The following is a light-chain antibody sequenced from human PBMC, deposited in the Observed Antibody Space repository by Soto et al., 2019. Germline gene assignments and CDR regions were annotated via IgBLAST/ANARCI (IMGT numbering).Light chain of an antibody. J-gene: IGLJ3*02. V-gene: IGLV2-14*01. CDR3: SSYTTSSTRV. Sequence: QSALTQPASVSGSPGQSITISCTGTSSDVGGYNYVSWYQQHPGKAPKLMIYEVSNRPSGVSNRFSGSKSANTASLTISGLQAEDEADYYCSSYTTSSTRVFAGGTQLTVL. CDR2: EVS. CDR1: SSDVGGYNY.